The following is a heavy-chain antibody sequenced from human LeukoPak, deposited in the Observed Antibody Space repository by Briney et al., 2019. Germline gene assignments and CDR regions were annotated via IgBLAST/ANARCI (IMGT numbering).Heavy chain of an antibody. CDR3: ARESYSRYYYFDY. CDR1: DVSLSTGYYY. D-gene: IGHD6-13*01. J-gene: IGHJ4*02. CDR2: ISYSGST. Sequence: SETLSLTCTVSDVSLSTGYYYWNWIRQPPGKGLEWIGYISYSGSTYYNPSLKSRVAISVDTSKNQFSLKLTFLTAADTAVYYRARESYSRYYYFDYWGQGTLVTVSS. V-gene: IGHV4-30-4*01.